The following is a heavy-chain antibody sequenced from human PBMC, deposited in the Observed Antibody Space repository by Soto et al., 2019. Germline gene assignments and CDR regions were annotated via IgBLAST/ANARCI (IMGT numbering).Heavy chain of an antibody. J-gene: IGHJ4*02. D-gene: IGHD6-13*01. V-gene: IGHV3-23*01. CDR2: ISGSGGST. CDR3: AKQAEAAGTCFDY. CDR1: GFTFSSYG. Sequence: GGSLRLSCTASGFTFSSYGMSWVRQAPGKGLEWVSAISGSGGSTYYADSVKGRFTISRDNSKNTLYLQMNSLRAEDTAVYYCAKQAEAAGTCFDYWGQGTLVTVSS.